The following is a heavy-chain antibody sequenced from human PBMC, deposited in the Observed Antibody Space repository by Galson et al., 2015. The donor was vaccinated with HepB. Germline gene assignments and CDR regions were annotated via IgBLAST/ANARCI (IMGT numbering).Heavy chain of an antibody. J-gene: IGHJ5*02. CDR1: GFTFSSYA. Sequence: SLRLSCAASGFTFSSYAMHWVRQAPGKGLEWVAVISYDGSNKYYADSVKGRFTISRDNSKNTLYLQMNSLRAEDTAVYYCARGEVIVVVVAATQYNWFDPWGQGTLVTVSS. CDR3: ARGEVIVVVVAATQYNWFDP. V-gene: IGHV3-30-3*01. CDR2: ISYDGSNK. D-gene: IGHD2-15*01.